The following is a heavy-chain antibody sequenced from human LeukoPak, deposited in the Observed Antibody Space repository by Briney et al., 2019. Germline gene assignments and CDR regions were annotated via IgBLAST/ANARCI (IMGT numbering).Heavy chain of an antibody. CDR1: GFIFSDYS. Sequence: GGSLRLSCAASGFIFSDYSMNWVRQAPGKGLEWVSSISSGSSYIYYADSVKGRFTISRDNGKTSLYLQMSSLRTEDTAVYYCARDFRSGSYSGDYYFDYWGQGTLVTVSS. J-gene: IGHJ4*02. CDR2: ISSGSSYI. CDR3: ARDFRSGSYSGDYYFDY. V-gene: IGHV3-21*01. D-gene: IGHD1-26*01.